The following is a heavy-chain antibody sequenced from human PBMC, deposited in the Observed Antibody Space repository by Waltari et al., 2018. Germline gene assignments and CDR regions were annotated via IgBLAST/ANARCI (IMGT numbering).Heavy chain of an antibody. J-gene: IGHJ4*02. CDR3: ARGRLLYHYDSSGPAGDY. D-gene: IGHD3-22*01. Sequence: QVQLVQSGAEVKKPGASVKVSCKASGYTFTGYYMHWVRQAPGQGLEWMGRINPNSGGTNYAQKFQGRVTMTRDTSISTAYMELSRLRSDDTAVYYCARGRLLYHYDSSGPAGDYWGQGTLVTVSS. CDR1: GYTFTGYY. CDR2: INPNSGGT. V-gene: IGHV1-2*06.